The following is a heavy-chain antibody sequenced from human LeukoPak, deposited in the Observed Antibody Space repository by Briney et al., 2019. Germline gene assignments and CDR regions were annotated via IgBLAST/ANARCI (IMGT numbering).Heavy chain of an antibody. CDR1: GGTFSSYA. J-gene: IGHJ4*02. Sequence: ASVKVSCKASGGTFSSYAISWVRQAPGQGLEWMGGIIPIFGTANYAQKFQGRVTITADESTSTTYMELSSLRSEDTAVYYCARVERGHTLFGFDYWGQGTLVTVSS. CDR3: ARVERGHTLFGFDY. V-gene: IGHV1-69*13. CDR2: IIPIFGTA. D-gene: IGHD3-16*01.